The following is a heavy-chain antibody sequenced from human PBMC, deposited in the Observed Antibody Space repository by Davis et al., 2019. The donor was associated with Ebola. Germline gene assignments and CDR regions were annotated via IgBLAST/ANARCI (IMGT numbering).Heavy chain of an antibody. V-gene: IGHV3-30-3*01. CDR2: ISYDGSNK. Sequence: GESLKISCAASGFTFSSYAMHWVRRAPGKGLEWVAVISYDGSNKYYADSVKGRFTISRDNSKNTLYLQMNSLRAEDTAVYYCARGKDSSGYLRRYYFDYWGQGTLVTVSS. CDR3: ARGKDSSGYLRRYYFDY. D-gene: IGHD3-22*01. CDR1: GFTFSSYA. J-gene: IGHJ4*02.